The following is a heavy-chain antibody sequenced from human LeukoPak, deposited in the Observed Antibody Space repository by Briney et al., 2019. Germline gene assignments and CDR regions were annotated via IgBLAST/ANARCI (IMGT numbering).Heavy chain of an antibody. V-gene: IGHV4-39*02. CDR1: GGSITAGTYY. D-gene: IGHD4-17*01. CDR2: IYSSGKT. J-gene: IGHJ3*02. Sequence: SETLSLTCTVSGGSITAGTYYWGWVRQPPGKGLEWIGSIYSSGKTYYNPSLKSRVTISVDTSKNYFSLKLSSVTAADVAVYYCARRTFDSRCAFDIWGQGTVVTVSS. CDR3: ARRTFDSRCAFDI.